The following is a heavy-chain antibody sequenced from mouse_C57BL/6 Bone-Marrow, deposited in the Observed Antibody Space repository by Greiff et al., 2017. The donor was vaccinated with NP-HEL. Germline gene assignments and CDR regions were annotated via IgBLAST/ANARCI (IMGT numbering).Heavy chain of an antibody. CDR1: GFTFSSYA. CDR2: ISDGGSYT. D-gene: IGHD2-2*01. CDR3: AREEGLPGVMDY. V-gene: IGHV5-4*01. Sequence: EVMLVESGGGLVKPGGSLKLSCAASGFTFSSYAMSWVRQTPEKRLEWVATISDGGSYTYYPDNVKGRFTISRDNAKNNLYLQMSHLKSEDTAMYYCAREEGLPGVMDYWGQGTSVTVSS. J-gene: IGHJ4*01.